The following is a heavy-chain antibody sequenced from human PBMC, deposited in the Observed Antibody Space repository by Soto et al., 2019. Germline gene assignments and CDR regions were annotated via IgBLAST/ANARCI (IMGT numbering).Heavy chain of an antibody. CDR1: GGSISSYY. D-gene: IGHD3-3*02. CDR2: IYYSGST. Sequence: PSETLSLTCTVSGGSISSYYWSWIRQPPGKGLEWIGYIYYSGSTNYNPSLKSRVTISVDTSKNQFSLKLSSVTAADTAVYYCARQIRDKALDFFDYWGQGTLVTVSS. CDR3: ARQIRDKALDFFDY. J-gene: IGHJ4*02. V-gene: IGHV4-59*08.